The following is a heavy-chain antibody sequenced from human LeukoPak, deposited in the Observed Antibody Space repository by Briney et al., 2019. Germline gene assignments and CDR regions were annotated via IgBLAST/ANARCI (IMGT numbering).Heavy chain of an antibody. Sequence: GGSLRLSCAASGFTFSSYSMNWVRQAPGKGLEWVSSISSSSSYIYYADSVKGRFTISRDNAKNSLYLQMNSLRAEDTAVYYCARVDTMVRGVTYYYYGMDVWGQGTTVTVSS. CDR1: GFTFSSYS. D-gene: IGHD3-10*01. V-gene: IGHV3-21*01. CDR2: ISSSSSYI. J-gene: IGHJ6*02. CDR3: ARVDTMVRGVTYYYYGMDV.